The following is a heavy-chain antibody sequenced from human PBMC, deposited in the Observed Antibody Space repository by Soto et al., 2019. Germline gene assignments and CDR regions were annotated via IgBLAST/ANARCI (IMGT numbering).Heavy chain of an antibody. D-gene: IGHD2-2*01. J-gene: IGHJ4*02. CDR2: INYSGST. CDR1: GGSISSSSYY. V-gene: IGHV4-39*07. CDR3: ARTNIVVVPSSLFHRRGDYSFDS. Sequence: SETLSLTCTVSGGSISSSSYYWGWIRQPPGKGLEWIGSINYSGSTYYNPSLKSRVTISVDTSKNQFSLKLSSVTAADTAVYYCARTNIVVVPSSLFHRRGDYSFDSWGRGTLVTVSS.